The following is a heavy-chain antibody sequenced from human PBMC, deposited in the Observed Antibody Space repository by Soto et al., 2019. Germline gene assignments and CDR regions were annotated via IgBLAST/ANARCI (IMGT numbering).Heavy chain of an antibody. CDR1: GEAFSGYY. V-gene: IGHV4-34*01. D-gene: IGHD3-10*01. CDR3: AGTARYYGSGSYSFPFDY. CDR2: IDHSGST. Sequence: QVQLQQWGAGLLKTSETLSLTCTVYGEAFSGYYWSWIRQPPGMGLEWIGKIDHSGSTNYSPSLKSRVTILVDTSKNQFSLKLSSVTAADTAVYYCAGTARYYGSGSYSFPFDYWGQGTLVTVSS. J-gene: IGHJ4*02.